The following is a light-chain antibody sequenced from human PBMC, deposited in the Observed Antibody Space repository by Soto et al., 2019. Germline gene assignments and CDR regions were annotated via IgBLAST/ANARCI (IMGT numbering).Light chain of an antibody. CDR2: GAS. V-gene: IGKV3-15*01. CDR3: QQYNNWPRT. CDR1: QSVSGN. J-gene: IGKJ1*01. Sequence: EIVMTQSPATLSVSPGERATLSCRASQSVSGNLAWYQQKPGQAPRLLIYGASTRATGVPARFSGSGSGTEFTLPISSLQSEDFAVYHCQQYNNWPRTFGQGTKVEIK.